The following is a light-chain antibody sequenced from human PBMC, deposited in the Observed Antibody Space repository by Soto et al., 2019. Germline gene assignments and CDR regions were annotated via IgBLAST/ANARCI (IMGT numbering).Light chain of an antibody. CDR1: QSVSSY. CDR2: DAS. J-gene: IGKJ5*01. V-gene: IGKV3-11*01. CDR3: QQRSNWPPIT. Sequence: EILFTQSPATLSLSPGEKAPPSCRASQSVSSYLAWYQQKPGQAPRLLIYDASNRATGIPARFSGSGSGTDFTLTISSLEPEDFAVYYCQQRSNWPPITFGQGTRLEIK.